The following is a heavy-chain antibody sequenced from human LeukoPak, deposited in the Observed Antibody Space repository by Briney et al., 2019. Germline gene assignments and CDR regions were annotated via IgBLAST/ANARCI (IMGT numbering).Heavy chain of an antibody. CDR2: IYLGDSDT. Sequence: GESLKISCKGSGYSFTRYWIGWVRPMPGEGLEWVGIIYLGDSDTRYRPSFQGQVAISADKSISTAYLQWGSLKASDTAMYYCARLGAGTEVSYYFDYWGQGTLVTVSS. CDR1: GYSFTRYW. V-gene: IGHV5-51*01. J-gene: IGHJ4*02. D-gene: IGHD4/OR15-4a*01. CDR3: ARLGAGTEVSYYFDY.